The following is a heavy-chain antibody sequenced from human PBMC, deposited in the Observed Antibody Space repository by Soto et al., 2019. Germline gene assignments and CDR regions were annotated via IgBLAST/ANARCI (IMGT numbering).Heavy chain of an antibody. CDR2: ISSSSSTI. J-gene: IGHJ4*02. CDR3: AAVQGGGASFHF. D-gene: IGHD1-26*01. V-gene: IGHV3-48*01. CDR1: GFTFSSYS. Sequence: PGGSLRLSCAASGFTFSSYSMNWVRQAPGKGLEWVSYISSSSSTIYYADSVKGRFTISRDNAKNSLYLQMNSLRLEDTAVYYCAAVQGGGASFHFWGQGTLVTVSS.